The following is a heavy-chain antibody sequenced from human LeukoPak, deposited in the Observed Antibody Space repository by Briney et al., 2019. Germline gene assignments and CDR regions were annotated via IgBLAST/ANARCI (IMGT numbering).Heavy chain of an antibody. D-gene: IGHD3-22*01. Sequence: PETLSLTCAVSGYSISSGYYWGWIRQPPGKGLEWVGSIYHSGSTYYNPSLKSRVTISVDTSKNQFSLKLSSVTAADTAAYYCARHRAYYYDSSGYLNWFDPWGQGTLVTVSS. V-gene: IGHV4-38-2*01. CDR2: IYHSGST. CDR3: ARHRAYYYDSSGYLNWFDP. J-gene: IGHJ5*02. CDR1: GYSISSGYY.